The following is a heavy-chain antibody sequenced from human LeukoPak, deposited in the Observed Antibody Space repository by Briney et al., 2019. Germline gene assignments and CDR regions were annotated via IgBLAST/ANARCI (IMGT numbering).Heavy chain of an antibody. D-gene: IGHD6-19*01. Sequence: GASVKVSCKASGGTFSSYAISWVRQAPGQGLEWMGGIIPIFGTANYAQKFQGRVTMSRNTSISTAYMELSSLRSEDTAVYYSARFRRAVAGTSPPYGMDVWGQGTTVTVSS. CDR2: IIPIFGTA. V-gene: IGHV1-69*05. CDR3: ARFRRAVAGTSPPYGMDV. J-gene: IGHJ6*02. CDR1: GGTFSSYA.